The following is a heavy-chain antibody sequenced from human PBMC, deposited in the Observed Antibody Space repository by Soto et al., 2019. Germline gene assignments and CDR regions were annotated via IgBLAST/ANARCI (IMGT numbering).Heavy chain of an antibody. J-gene: IGHJ5*02. CDR3: ARDMKSVRFWGTNGFDP. CDR1: GFNFGAFG. Sequence: VGSLRLSCGASGFNFGAFGMNWVRQAPGKGLEWVSSITLSSSYIYYADSVKGRFTVSRDNAKNSLYLDMKSLTVDDTAVYYSARDMKSVRFWGTNGFDPWGQGTLVTVSS. V-gene: IGHV3-21*01. CDR2: ITLSSSYI. D-gene: IGHD3-16*01.